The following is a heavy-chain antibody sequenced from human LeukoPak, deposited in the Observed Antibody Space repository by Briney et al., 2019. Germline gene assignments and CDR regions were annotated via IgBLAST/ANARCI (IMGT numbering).Heavy chain of an antibody. CDR3: ANLNSGSYYFDY. CDR2: IRYDGSNK. V-gene: IGHV3-30*02. J-gene: IGHJ4*02. Sequence: GGSLRLSCAASGFTFRSNAMSWVRQAPGKGLEWVAFIRYDGSNKYYADSVKGRFTISRDNSKNTLYLQMNSLRAEDTAVYYCANLNSGSYYFDYWGQGTLVTVSS. CDR1: GFTFRSNA. D-gene: IGHD1-26*01.